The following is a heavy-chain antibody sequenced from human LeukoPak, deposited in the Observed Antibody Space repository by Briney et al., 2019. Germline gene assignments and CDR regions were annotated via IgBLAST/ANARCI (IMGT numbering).Heavy chain of an antibody. V-gene: IGHV3-64*01. Sequence: PGGSLRLSCAASGFAFRLYAMQWVRQAPGKGLEYVSGICSNGASTNYGSSVRGRFTISRDNSKNTLYLQMGSLRPEDMAVYYCARVYIAGMTGHYSLDYWGQGTLLTVSS. D-gene: IGHD3-9*01. J-gene: IGHJ4*02. CDR3: ARVYIAGMTGHYSLDY. CDR2: ICSNGAST. CDR1: GFAFRLYA.